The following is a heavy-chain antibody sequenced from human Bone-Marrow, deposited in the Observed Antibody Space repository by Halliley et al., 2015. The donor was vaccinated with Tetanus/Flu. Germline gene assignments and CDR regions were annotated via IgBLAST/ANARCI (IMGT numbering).Heavy chain of an antibody. CDR2: ISSSGGLI. Sequence: SLRLSCAASGFTLSSYEMNWVRQAPGKGLEWVSYISSSGGLISYADSVKGRFTISRDNAENSLYLQMNSLRAEDTAVYYCARGISGSYYRYFDYWGQGTLVTVSS. CDR1: GFTLSSYE. V-gene: IGHV3-48*03. J-gene: IGHJ4*02. CDR3: ARGISGSYYRYFDY. D-gene: IGHD1-26*01.